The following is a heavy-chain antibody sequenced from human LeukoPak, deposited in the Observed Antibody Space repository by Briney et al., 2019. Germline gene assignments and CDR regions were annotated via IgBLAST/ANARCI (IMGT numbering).Heavy chain of an antibody. J-gene: IGHJ4*02. Sequence: GSLRLSCAASGFTFSSYAMSWVRQAPGKGLEWVSAISGSGGSTYYADSVKGRFTISRDNSKNTLYLQMSSLRAEDTALYYCATQERYSSGWSHYFDYWGQGTLVTVSS. V-gene: IGHV3-23*01. CDR3: ATQERYSSGWSHYFDY. CDR1: GFTFSSYA. D-gene: IGHD6-19*01. CDR2: ISGSGGST.